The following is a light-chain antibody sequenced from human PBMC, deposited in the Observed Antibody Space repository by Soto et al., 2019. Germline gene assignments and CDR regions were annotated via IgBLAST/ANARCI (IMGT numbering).Light chain of an antibody. Sequence: EIEMTQSPATLSVSPGERATLSCRASQSVNSNLAWYQRKPGQAPRLLIYGASTRATGFPARFSGSGSGTEFTLSISGLQSEDFSVYYCQQYNNWPLTFGQGTRLEIK. CDR1: QSVNSN. CDR3: QQYNNWPLT. CDR2: GAS. V-gene: IGKV3-15*01. J-gene: IGKJ5*01.